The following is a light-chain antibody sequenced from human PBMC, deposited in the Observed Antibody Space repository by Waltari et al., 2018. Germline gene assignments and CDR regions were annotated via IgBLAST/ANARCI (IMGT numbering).Light chain of an antibody. CDR2: DAS. CDR3: QRYDNLPVFA. Sequence: DIQMTQSPSSLSASVGDSVTITCQASQDISNYLNWYQQKPGKAPNLLIRDASKLETGVPSRFSGSQSGTHFTLIISSLQPEDVATYYCQRYDNLPVFAFGPGTKVDIK. J-gene: IGKJ3*01. CDR1: QDISNY. V-gene: IGKV1-33*01.